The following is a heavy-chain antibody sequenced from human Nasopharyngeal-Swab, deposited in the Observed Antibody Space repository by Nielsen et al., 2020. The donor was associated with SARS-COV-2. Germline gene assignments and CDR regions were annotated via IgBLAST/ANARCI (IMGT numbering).Heavy chain of an antibody. Sequence: WIRQPPGKALEWLALIYWDDDKRYSPSLKSRLTISKDTSKNQVVLSMTNMDPVDTATYYCAHCNWNYGVYYFDYWGQGSLVTVSS. CDR3: AHCNWNYGVYYFDY. CDR2: IYWDDDK. V-gene: IGHV2-5*02. D-gene: IGHD1-7*01. J-gene: IGHJ4*02.